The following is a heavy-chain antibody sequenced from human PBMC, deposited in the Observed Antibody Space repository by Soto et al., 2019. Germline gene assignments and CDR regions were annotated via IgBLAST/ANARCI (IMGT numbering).Heavy chain of an antibody. CDR3: AHRPGGSGWRYYFDY. D-gene: IGHD6-19*01. Sequence: XGPTLVNTTQTLTLTCSFSGFSLTSTGVGVGWFRQPPGKALEWLGLTYWNDDDRYRSSLRSRLTITKDTSKNQVVLTMTNMDPEDTATYYCAHRPGGSGWRYYFDYWGQGSLVTVSS. V-gene: IGHV2-5*01. CDR1: GFSLTSTGVG. CDR2: TYWNDDD. J-gene: IGHJ4*02.